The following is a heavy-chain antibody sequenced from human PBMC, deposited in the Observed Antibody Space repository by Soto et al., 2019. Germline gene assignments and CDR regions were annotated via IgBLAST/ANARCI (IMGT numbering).Heavy chain of an antibody. J-gene: IGHJ6*03. V-gene: IGHV3-53*04. CDR3: ARAAWGLWFGYMDI. CDR1: GFTVSSNY. Sequence: EVQLVESGGGLVQPGGSLRLSCAASGFTVSSNYMSWVRQAPGKGLEWVSGIYSGGSTYYADSVKGRFTISRHNSENTMYLQMNSLRTEDTAVYYCARAAWGLWFGYMDIWGKGTTVTVSS. D-gene: IGHD3-10*01. CDR2: IYSGGST.